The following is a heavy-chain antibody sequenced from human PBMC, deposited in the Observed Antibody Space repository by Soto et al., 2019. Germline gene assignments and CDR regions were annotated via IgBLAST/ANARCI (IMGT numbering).Heavy chain of an antibody. D-gene: IGHD4-17*01. V-gene: IGHV3-23*01. CDR1: GFTFGSYA. J-gene: IGHJ6*03. Sequence: EVQLLESGGGLVQPGGSLRLSCVVSGFTFGSYAMSWVRQAPEKGPEWVAILGGNGLTTYSADAVKGPFTISGEKSTSTLLMQMNSLRADDTGVYYCAKELRKILNFFYYLAAWGRGTSVPVSS. CDR3: AKELRKILNFFYYLAA. CDR2: LGGNGLTT.